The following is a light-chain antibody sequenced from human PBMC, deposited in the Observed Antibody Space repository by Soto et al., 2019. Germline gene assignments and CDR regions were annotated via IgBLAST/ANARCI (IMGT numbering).Light chain of an antibody. CDR1: QSVSDN. J-gene: IGKJ2*01. V-gene: IGKV3-15*01. Sequence: EIVMTQSPATLSASPGERVTLSCRASQSVSDNLAWYQQKPGQAPRLLIHGASTRATGIPARFSGSGSGTEFTLTISSLQPEDFATYYCQQSYRTPHTFGQGTKLETK. CDR3: QQSYRTPHT. CDR2: GAS.